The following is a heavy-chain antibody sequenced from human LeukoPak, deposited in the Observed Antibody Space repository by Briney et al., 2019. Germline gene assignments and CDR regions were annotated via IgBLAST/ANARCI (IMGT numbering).Heavy chain of an antibody. Sequence: ASVKVSCKASGYTFTSYGIGWVRQAPGQGLEWMGWISAYNGNTNSAQKLQGRVTMTTDTSTSTAYMELRSLRSDDTAVYYCARGRKDYGDYYFDSWGQGTLVTVSS. CDR1: GYTFTSYG. CDR2: ISAYNGNT. J-gene: IGHJ4*02. V-gene: IGHV1-18*01. CDR3: ARGRKDYGDYYFDS. D-gene: IGHD4-17*01.